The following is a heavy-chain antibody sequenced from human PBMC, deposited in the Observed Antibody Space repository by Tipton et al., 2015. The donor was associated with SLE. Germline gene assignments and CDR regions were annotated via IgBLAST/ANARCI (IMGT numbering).Heavy chain of an antibody. CDR3: ARHGTNGYCSGGSCSPGAWFDP. Sequence: LSLTCTVSGGSISSSSYYWGWIRQPPGKGLEWIGTAYYSGTTYYNPSLKSRVTISVDTSKNQFSLKLSSLTAADTAVYFCARHGTNGYCSGGSCSPGAWFDPWGQGTLVTVSS. J-gene: IGHJ5*02. CDR1: GGSISSSSYY. D-gene: IGHD2-15*01. V-gene: IGHV4-39*07. CDR2: AYYSGTT.